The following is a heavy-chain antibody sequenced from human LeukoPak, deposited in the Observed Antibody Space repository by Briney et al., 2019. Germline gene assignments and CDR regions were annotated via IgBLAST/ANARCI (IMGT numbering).Heavy chain of an antibody. Sequence: SETLSLTCTVSGASISSYSWSWFRRPPGKGLEWIGYIYYSGNTNYNPSLKSRVTISADTPKDQFSLELSSVTAADTAVYYCARKAASDWYFDLWGRGTLVTVSS. CDR3: ARKAASDWYFDL. CDR2: IYYSGNT. V-gene: IGHV4-59*08. J-gene: IGHJ2*01. CDR1: GASISSYS. D-gene: IGHD6-13*01.